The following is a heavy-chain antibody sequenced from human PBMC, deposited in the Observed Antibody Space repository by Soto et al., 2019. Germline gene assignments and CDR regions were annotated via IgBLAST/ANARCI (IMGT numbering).Heavy chain of an antibody. Sequence: SETLSLTCAVSGGSISSGGYSWSWIRQPPGKGLEWIGYIYHSGSTYYNPSLKSRVTISVDRSKNQFSLKLSSVTAADTAVYYCARGNYYDSSGYHTHDAFDIWGQGTMVTVSS. D-gene: IGHD3-22*01. CDR3: ARGNYYDSSGYHTHDAFDI. CDR1: GGSISSGGYS. CDR2: IYHSGST. V-gene: IGHV4-30-2*01. J-gene: IGHJ3*02.